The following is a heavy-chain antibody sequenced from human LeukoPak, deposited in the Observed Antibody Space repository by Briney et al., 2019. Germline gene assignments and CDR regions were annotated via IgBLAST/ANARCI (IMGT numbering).Heavy chain of an antibody. Sequence: GGSLRLSCAASGFTFSSCAMSWVRQAPGKGLEWVSVIYSGGSTYYADSVKGRFTISRDNSKNTLYLQMNSLRAEDTAVYYCANINWNYVFDYWGQGTLVTVSS. D-gene: IGHD1-7*01. CDR2: IYSGGST. CDR1: GFTFSSCA. CDR3: ANINWNYVFDY. V-gene: IGHV3-66*02. J-gene: IGHJ4*02.